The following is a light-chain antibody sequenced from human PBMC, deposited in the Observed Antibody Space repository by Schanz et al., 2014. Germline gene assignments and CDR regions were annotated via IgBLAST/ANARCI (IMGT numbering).Light chain of an antibody. CDR3: QQYNNWLT. Sequence: EIVLTQSPGTLSLSPGERATLSCRASQSVSSNLAWYQQRPGQAPRLLIYAASTRATGVPVRFSGSGSGTEFTLTISSLQSEDFAVYYCQQYNNWLTFGQGTKVEIK. V-gene: IGKV3-15*01. CDR1: QSVSSN. J-gene: IGKJ1*01. CDR2: AAS.